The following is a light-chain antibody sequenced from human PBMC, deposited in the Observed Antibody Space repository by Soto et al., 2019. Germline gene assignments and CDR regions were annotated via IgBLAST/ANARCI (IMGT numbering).Light chain of an antibody. CDR1: SSDVGAYNC. J-gene: IGLJ1*01. CDR2: EVN. Sequence: QSALTQPPSASGSPGQSVTISCTGTSSDVGAYNCVSWYQHHPGKAPKLLVYEVNKRPSGVPDRFSGSKSGNTASLTVSGLQAEDEADYYCTSHAGTINFPYIFGTGTKVTVL. CDR3: TSHAGTINFPYI. V-gene: IGLV2-8*01.